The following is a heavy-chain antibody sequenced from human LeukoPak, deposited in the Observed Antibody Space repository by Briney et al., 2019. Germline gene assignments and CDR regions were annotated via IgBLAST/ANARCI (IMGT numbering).Heavy chain of an antibody. CDR1: GASISSTSDY. CDR3: AREGGTGAFDI. J-gene: IGHJ3*02. Sequence: PSETLSLTCTVSGASISSTSDYWGWIRQPPGKGLEWIGTIYYSGRAYHNPSLRSRLTISVDTSKNQFSLKLSSVTAADTAVYYCAREGGTGAFDIWGQGTMVTVSS. CDR2: IYYSGRA. D-gene: IGHD2-15*01. V-gene: IGHV4-39*07.